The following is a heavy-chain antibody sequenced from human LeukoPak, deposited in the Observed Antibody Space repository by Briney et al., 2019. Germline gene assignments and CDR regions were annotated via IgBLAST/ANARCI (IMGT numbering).Heavy chain of an antibody. Sequence: ASVKVSCKASGGTFSSYAISWVRQAPGQGLEWMGWINLNNGGTNYAQKFQGWVTMTRDTSISTAYMELSRLRYDDTAVYYCARDSATVTTPYFDYWGQGSLVTVSS. CDR3: ARDSATVTTPYFDY. CDR2: INLNNGGT. J-gene: IGHJ4*02. CDR1: GGTFSSYA. V-gene: IGHV1-2*04. D-gene: IGHD4-17*01.